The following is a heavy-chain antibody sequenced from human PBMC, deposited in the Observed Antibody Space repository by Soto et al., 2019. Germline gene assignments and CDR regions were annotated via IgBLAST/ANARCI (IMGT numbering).Heavy chain of an antibody. Sequence: QVQLVQSGAEVKKPGSSVKVSCKTSGVSFNNNGIGWVRQAPGHGLEWMGGVSPPFRTSNYARKFQGRISSTADASTGAVSMELSSLTSEDTAQYYCARVLYYGSGSYSPYGMDVWGQGPTVTVSS. D-gene: IGHD3-10*01. J-gene: IGHJ6*02. CDR2: VSPPFRTS. CDR1: GVSFNNNG. CDR3: ARVLYYGSGSYSPYGMDV. V-gene: IGHV1-69*01.